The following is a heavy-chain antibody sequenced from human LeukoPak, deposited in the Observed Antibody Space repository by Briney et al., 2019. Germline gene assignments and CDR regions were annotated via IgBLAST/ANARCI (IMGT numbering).Heavy chain of an antibody. CDR3: VRTYSNRGFDI. V-gene: IGHV3-30*03. CDR2: ISYDGSNK. CDR1: GFTFSSYG. Sequence: GGSLRLSCAASGFTFSSYGMHWVRQAPGKGLEWVAVISYDGSNKYYADSVKGRFTISRDNSKNTLYLQMNSLRAEDTAVYYCVRTYSNRGFDIWGRGTMVTVSS. D-gene: IGHD6-13*01. J-gene: IGHJ3*02.